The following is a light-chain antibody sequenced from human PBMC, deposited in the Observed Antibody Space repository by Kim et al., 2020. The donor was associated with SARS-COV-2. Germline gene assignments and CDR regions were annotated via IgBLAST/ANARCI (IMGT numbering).Light chain of an antibody. CDR3: SSYTSSSTRV. Sequence: QSALTQPASVSGSPGQSITIACTGTSSDVGGYNYVSWYQQHPGKAPTLMIYDVSNRPSGVSNRFSGSKSGNTASLTISGLQAEDEADYYFSSYTSSSTRVFGGGDQLAVL. CDR1: SSDVGGYNY. CDR2: DVS. J-gene: IGLJ3*02. V-gene: IGLV2-14*03.